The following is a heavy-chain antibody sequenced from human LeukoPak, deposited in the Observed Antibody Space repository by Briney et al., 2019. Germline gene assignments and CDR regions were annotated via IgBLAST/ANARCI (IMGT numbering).Heavy chain of an antibody. J-gene: IGHJ4*02. D-gene: IGHD3-10*01. CDR3: ARDLRFREDF. Sequence: PGGSLRLSCAASGFIFSNYWMTWVRQAPGKGLEWVANVKQDGSETYYMDSLRGRFTISRDNAKNSLYLQMNSVRAEDTAVYYCARDLRFREDFWGQGTLVTLSS. CDR2: VKQDGSET. V-gene: IGHV3-7*01. CDR1: GFIFSNYW.